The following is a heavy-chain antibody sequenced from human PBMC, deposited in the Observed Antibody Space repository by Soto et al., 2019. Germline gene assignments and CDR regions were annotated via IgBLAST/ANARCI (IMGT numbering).Heavy chain of an antibody. CDR1: GFTMIKYP. CDR3: ARDQGNNWDLDY. CDR2: INNNSGIV. Sequence: PGGSMRLSCGASGFTMIKYPMNRVRQVPGKGLEWVSYINNNSGIVYYADSVKGRFTISRDNAKNSLYLQMDSLRVEDTAVYYCARDQGNNWDLDYWGQGTQVTVSS. J-gene: IGHJ4*02. V-gene: IGHV3-48*01. D-gene: IGHD1-20*01.